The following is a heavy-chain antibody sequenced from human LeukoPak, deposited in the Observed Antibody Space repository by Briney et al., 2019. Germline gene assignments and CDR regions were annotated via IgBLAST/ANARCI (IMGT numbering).Heavy chain of an antibody. CDR1: GFTFSSSW. CDR2: INSDGSST. Sequence: GGSLRLSCAASGFTFSSSWMHWVRQAPGKGLVWVSRINSDGSSTNYADSVKGRFTISRDNAKNTLYLQMNSLRAEDTAVYYCAREGRGAYYGFDYWGQGTLVTVSS. J-gene: IGHJ4*02. CDR3: AREGRGAYYGFDY. D-gene: IGHD3-3*01. V-gene: IGHV3-74*01.